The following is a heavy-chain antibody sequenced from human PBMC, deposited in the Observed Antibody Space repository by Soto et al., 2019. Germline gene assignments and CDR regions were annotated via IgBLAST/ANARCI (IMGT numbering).Heavy chain of an antibody. J-gene: IGHJ6*02. CDR3: AKDSVPECCSSNSCYAGYYYGFDV. D-gene: IGHD2-2*01. Sequence: GGSLRLSCAASGFTFSSYAMSWVRQAPGKGLEWVSAISGSGGSTYYADSVKGRFTISRDNSKNTLYLQMNSLRAEDKAVYYGAKDSVPECCSSNSCYAGYYYGFDVWGQGTTVTVSS. CDR2: ISGSGGST. V-gene: IGHV3-23*01. CDR1: GFTFSSYA.